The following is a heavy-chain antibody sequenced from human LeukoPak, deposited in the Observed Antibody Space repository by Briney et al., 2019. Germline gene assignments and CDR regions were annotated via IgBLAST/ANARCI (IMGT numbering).Heavy chain of an antibody. CDR1: GGSISSGDYC. J-gene: IGHJ4*02. CDR2: IYYSGST. V-gene: IGHV4-30-4*08. CDR3: ARGEWELSFFDY. Sequence: SETLSLTCTVSGGSISSGDYCWSWSRQPPGKGLEWIGYIYYSGSTYYNPSLKSRVTISVDTSKNQFSLKLSSVTAADTAVYYCARGEWELSFFDYWGQGTLVTVSS. D-gene: IGHD1-26*01.